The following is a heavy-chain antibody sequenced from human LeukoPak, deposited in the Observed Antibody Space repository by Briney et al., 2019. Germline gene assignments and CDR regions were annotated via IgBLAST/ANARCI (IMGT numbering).Heavy chain of an antibody. Sequence: PSETLSLTCAVYGGSFSGYYWSWIRQPPGKGLEWIGEINHSGSTNYNPSLKSRVTISVDTSKNQFSLKLSSVTAADTAVYYCARGRIVLVVVRRFDPWGQGTLVTVSS. CDR2: INHSGST. CDR1: GGSFSGYY. V-gene: IGHV4-34*01. CDR3: ARGRIVLVVVRRFDP. D-gene: IGHD2-8*02. J-gene: IGHJ5*02.